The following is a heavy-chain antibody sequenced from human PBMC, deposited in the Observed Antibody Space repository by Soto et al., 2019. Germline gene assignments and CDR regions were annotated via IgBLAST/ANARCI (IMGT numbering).Heavy chain of an antibody. V-gene: IGHV4-59*01. CDR3: ARGDYGAKFDY. CDR2: IYYSGST. Sequence: SETLSLTCTVSGGSISSYYWSWIRQPPGKGLEWIGYIYYSGSTNCNPSLKSRVTISVDTSKNQFSLKLSSVTAADTAVYYCARGDYGAKFDYWGQGTLVTVS. D-gene: IGHD4-17*01. CDR1: GGSISSYY. J-gene: IGHJ4*02.